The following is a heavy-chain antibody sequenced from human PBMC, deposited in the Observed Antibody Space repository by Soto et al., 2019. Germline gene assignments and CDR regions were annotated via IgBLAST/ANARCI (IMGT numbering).Heavy chain of an antibody. CDR1: GCTFTSFG. J-gene: IGHJ4*01. D-gene: IGHD3-10*01. Sequence: GASVKVSCKTSGCTFTSFGVSWVGQALGQGLEWMGWISGYNGKTKYAQTLQGRVTMTADTSTSTVHLELRGLRPDETAVYFCARDKMIDDYGSRTSDYWG. V-gene: IGHV1-18*04. CDR3: ARDKMIDDYGSRTSDY. CDR2: ISGYNGKT.